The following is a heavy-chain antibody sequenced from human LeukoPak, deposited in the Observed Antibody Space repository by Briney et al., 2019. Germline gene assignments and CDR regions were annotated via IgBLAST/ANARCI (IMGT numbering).Heavy chain of an antibody. V-gene: IGHV4-4*02. D-gene: IGHD6-13*01. Sequence: SETLSLTCAVSGGSISSSNWWSWVRQPPGKGLEWIGEIYHSGSTNYNPSLKSRVTISVDKSKNQFSLKLSSVTAADTAVYYCASTGYSSSWYYFDYWGQGALVTVSS. CDR3: ASTGYSSSWYYFDY. CDR1: GGSISSSNW. J-gene: IGHJ4*02. CDR2: IYHSGST.